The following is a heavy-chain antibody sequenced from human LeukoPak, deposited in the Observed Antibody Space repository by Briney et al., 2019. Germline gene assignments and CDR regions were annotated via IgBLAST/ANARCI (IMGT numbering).Heavy chain of an antibody. Sequence: ASVKVSCKASGYTFTSYDINWVRQATGQGLEWMGWMNPNSGNTGYAQKFQGRVTMTRNTSISTAYMELSSLRSEDTAVYYCARKEAMVRGVADDYWGQGTLVTVSS. V-gene: IGHV1-8*01. CDR3: ARKEAMVRGVADDY. CDR2: MNPNSGNT. CDR1: GYTFTSYD. J-gene: IGHJ4*02. D-gene: IGHD3-10*01.